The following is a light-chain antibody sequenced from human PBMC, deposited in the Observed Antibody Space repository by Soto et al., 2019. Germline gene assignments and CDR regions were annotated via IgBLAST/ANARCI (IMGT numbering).Light chain of an antibody. Sequence: QAVVTQPPSASGTPGQRVTISCSGSSSNIGSNAVNWYQQLPGTAPKVLIYSNNQRPSGVPDRFSGSKSGTSASLAISGLLSEDEADYFCATWDDSLNGPIFGGGTKLTVL. CDR3: ATWDDSLNGPI. J-gene: IGLJ2*01. V-gene: IGLV1-44*01. CDR2: SNN. CDR1: SSNIGSNA.